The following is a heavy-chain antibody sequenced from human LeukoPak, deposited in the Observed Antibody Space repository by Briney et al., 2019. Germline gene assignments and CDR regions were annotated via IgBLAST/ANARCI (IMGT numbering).Heavy chain of an antibody. CDR2: ISGDAVTS. V-gene: IGHV3-23*01. CDR3: AKQLGYCSDGSCYFPY. CDR1: GFTFKNYA. Sequence: GGSLRLSCAASGFTFKNYAMNWVRQSPGQGLEWVSTISGDAVTSWYADSVQGRFTISRDNSKSTLCLQMNSLRAEDTAVYYCAKQLGYCSDGSCYFPYWGQGTLVTVSS. D-gene: IGHD2-15*01. J-gene: IGHJ4*02.